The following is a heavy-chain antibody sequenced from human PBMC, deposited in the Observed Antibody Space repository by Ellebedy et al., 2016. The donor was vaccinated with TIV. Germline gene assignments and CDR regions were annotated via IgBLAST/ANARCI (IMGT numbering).Heavy chain of an antibody. CDR1: GFTFTSSA. V-gene: IGHV1-58*01. CDR2: IVVGSGNT. D-gene: IGHD1-26*01. J-gene: IGHJ3*02. CDR3: AAVLKLGATTAFDI. Sequence: AASVKVSCKASGFTFTSSAVQWVRQARGQRLEWIGWIVVGSGNTNYAQKFQERVTITRDMSTSTAYMELSSLRSEDTAVYYFAAVLKLGATTAFDIWGQGTMVTVSS.